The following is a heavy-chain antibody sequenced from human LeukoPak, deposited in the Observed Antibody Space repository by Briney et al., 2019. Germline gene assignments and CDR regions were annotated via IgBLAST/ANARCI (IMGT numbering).Heavy chain of an antibody. CDR2: IYTSGST. CDR3: ARTRYCSSTSCFDAFDI. D-gene: IGHD2-2*01. J-gene: IGHJ3*02. Sequence: SETLSLTCTVSGGSIRSYYWSWIRQPAGKGLEWIGRIYTSGSTNYNPSLKSRVTMSVDTSKNQFSLKLSSVTAADTAVYYCARTRYCSSTSCFDAFDIWGQGTMVTVSS. CDR1: GGSIRSYY. V-gene: IGHV4-4*07.